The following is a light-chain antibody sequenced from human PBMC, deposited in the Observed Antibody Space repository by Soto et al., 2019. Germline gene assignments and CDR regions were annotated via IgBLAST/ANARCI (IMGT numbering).Light chain of an antibody. J-gene: IGKJ2*01. Sequence: EIVLTQSPATLSLSPGERATLSCRASQSVSSYLAWYQQKPGQAPRLLIYDASNRATGIPARFSGGVSRTDFTLTISSLEPEDFAVYYCQQRFNWPRFTFGQGPKLEIK. CDR3: QQRFNWPRFT. CDR1: QSVSSY. V-gene: IGKV3-11*01. CDR2: DAS.